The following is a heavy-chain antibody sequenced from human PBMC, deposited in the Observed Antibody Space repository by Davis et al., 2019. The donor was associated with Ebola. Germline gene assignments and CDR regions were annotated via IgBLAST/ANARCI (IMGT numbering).Heavy chain of an antibody. CDR2: ISAYNGNT. Sequence: ASVKVSCKASGYTFTSYGISWVRQAPGQGLEWMGWISAYNGNTNYAQKLQGRVTMTTDTSTSTAYMELRSLRSDDTAVYYCARVPSYSSSWYSGSKVFDYWGQGTLVTVSS. V-gene: IGHV1-18*01. CDR3: ARVPSYSSSWYSGSKVFDY. D-gene: IGHD6-13*01. J-gene: IGHJ4*02. CDR1: GYTFTSYG.